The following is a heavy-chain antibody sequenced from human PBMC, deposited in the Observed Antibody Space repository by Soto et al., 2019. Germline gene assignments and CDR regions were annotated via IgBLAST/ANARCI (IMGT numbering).Heavy chain of an antibody. CDR2: ITKTGRST. D-gene: IGHD3-3*01. CDR3: TKDGDAYDFAFDK. J-gene: IGHJ3*02. V-gene: IGHV3-23*01. Sequence: GGSLRLSCATSGFSFSNYGMNWVRQAPGKGLEWVSGITKTGRSTFIADSARGRFTISRDNLKNIMYLQMNSLRVDDTALYYCTKDGDAYDFAFDKWGQGTMVTVSS. CDR1: GFSFSNYG.